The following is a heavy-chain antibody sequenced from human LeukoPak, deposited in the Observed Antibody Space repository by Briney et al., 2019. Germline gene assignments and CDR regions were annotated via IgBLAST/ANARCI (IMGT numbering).Heavy chain of an antibody. J-gene: IGHJ4*02. CDR1: GFTFSSYG. D-gene: IGHD6-6*01. V-gene: IGHV3-30*02. Sequence: PGGSLRLSCAASGFTFSSYGMHWVRQAPGKGLEWVAFIRYDGSNKYYADSVKGRFTISRDNSKNTPYLQMNSLRAEDTAVYYCAKDHHPTYSSSSEYFDYWGQGTLVTVSS. CDR3: AKDHHPTYSSSSEYFDY. CDR2: IRYDGSNK.